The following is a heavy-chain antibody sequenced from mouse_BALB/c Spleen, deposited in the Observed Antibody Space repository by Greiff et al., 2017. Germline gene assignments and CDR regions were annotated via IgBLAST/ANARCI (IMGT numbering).Heavy chain of an antibody. D-gene: IGHD2-10*01. CDR2: RSYDGSN. Sequence: EVKLMESGPGLVKPSQSLSLTCSVTGYSITSGYYWNWMQQFPGNKLEWMGYRSYDGSNNYNQSLKNRISITRYTSTNQFFLKLNSVTTEDTATCYCARVSYRYAMDYWGQGTSVTVSS. J-gene: IGHJ4*01. CDR3: ARVSYRYAMDY. V-gene: IGHV3-6*02. CDR1: GYSITSGYY.